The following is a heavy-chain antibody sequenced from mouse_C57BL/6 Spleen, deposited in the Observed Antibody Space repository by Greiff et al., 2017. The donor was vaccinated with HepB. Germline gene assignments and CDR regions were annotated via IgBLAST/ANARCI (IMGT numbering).Heavy chain of an antibody. CDR1: GFTFSDYY. CDR2: INYDGSST. CDR3: ARITTVVATSWYFDV. Sequence: EVQLVESEGGLVQPGSSMKLSCTASGFTFSDYYMAWVRQVPEKGLEWVANINYDGSSTYYLDSLKSRFIISRDNAKNILYLQMSSLKSEDTATYYCARITTVVATSWYFDVWGTGTTVTVSS. V-gene: IGHV5-16*01. J-gene: IGHJ1*03. D-gene: IGHD1-1*01.